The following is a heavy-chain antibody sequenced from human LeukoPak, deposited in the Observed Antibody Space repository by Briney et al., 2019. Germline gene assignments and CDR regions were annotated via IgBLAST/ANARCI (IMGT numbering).Heavy chain of an antibody. V-gene: IGHV4-39*01. CDR1: GGSISSSSYY. J-gene: IGHJ3*02. CDR3: ARRLSSSNWGYAFDI. CDR2: IYYSGST. Sequence: SETLSLTCTVCGGSISSSSYYWRWLRQPPGKGLEWLGRIYYSGSTYDNPSLKSRVTISVDTSKNQFSLKLSSVSAADTAVYYCARRLSSSNWGYAFDIWGQGTMVTVSS. D-gene: IGHD6-13*01.